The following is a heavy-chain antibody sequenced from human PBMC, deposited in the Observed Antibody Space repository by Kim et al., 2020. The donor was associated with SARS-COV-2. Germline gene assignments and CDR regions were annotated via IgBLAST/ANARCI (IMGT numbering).Heavy chain of an antibody. D-gene: IGHD3-22*01. Sequence: GGSLRLSCAASGFTFSSYSMNWVRQAPGKGLEWVSSISSSSSYIYYADSVKGRFTISRDNAKNSLYLQMNSLRAEDTAVYYCARDAIGYYYDSTYWYFDLWGRGTLVTVSS. CDR3: ARDAIGYYYDSTYWYFDL. V-gene: IGHV3-21*01. CDR2: ISSSSSYI. CDR1: GFTFSSYS. J-gene: IGHJ2*01.